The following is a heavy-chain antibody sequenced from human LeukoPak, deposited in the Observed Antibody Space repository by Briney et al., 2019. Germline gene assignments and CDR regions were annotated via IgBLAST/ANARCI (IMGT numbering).Heavy chain of an antibody. CDR3: ARDQYSGYDRAFDI. J-gene: IGHJ3*02. V-gene: IGHV3-74*01. CDR1: EFTFSSYW. CDR2: INGDGGST. Sequence: GGSLRLSCEASEFTFSSYWMHWVRQAPGKGLVWVSRINGDGGSTTYADSVKGRFTISRDNAKNTLYLQVNSLRAEDTAVYYCARDQYSGYDRAFDIWGQGTMVTVSS. D-gene: IGHD5-12*01.